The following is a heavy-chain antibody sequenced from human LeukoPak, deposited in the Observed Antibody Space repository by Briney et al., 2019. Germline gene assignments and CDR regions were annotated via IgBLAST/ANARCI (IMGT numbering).Heavy chain of an antibody. V-gene: IGHV3-23*01. D-gene: IGHD3-22*01. J-gene: IGHJ4*02. CDR2: ISGSGGST. CDR3: AKDWRVYYYDSSGYYFDY. Sequence: GGSLRPSCAASGFTFSSYAMSWVRQAPGKGLEWVSAISGSGGSTYYADSVKGRFTISRDNSKNTLYLQMNSLRAEDTAVYYCAKDWRVYYYDSSGYYFDYWGQGTLVTVSS. CDR1: GFTFSSYA.